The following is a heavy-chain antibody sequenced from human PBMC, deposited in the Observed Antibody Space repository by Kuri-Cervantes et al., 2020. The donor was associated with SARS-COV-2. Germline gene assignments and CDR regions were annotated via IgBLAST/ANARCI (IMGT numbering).Heavy chain of an antibody. V-gene: IGHV3-23*01. CDR2: ISGSGGGT. Sequence: GGSLRLSCPASGFTFSSYAMSWVRQAPGKGLEWVSAISGSGGGTYYADSVKGRFTISRNNSKNTLYLQMNSLRAEDTAVYYCAKNPGFRELLYYFDYWGQGTLVTVSS. J-gene: IGHJ4*02. CDR1: GFTFSSYA. D-gene: IGHD3-10*01. CDR3: AKNPGFRELLYYFDY.